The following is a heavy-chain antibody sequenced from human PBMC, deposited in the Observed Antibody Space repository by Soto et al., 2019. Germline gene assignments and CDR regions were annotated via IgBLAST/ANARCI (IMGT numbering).Heavy chain of an antibody. D-gene: IGHD6-6*01. V-gene: IGHV4-4*02. Sequence: SETLSLTCTVSGVSITIDSWWSWVRQPPGKGLEWIGEIYHSGSTNYNPSLKSRVTISVDKSKNQLSLNLNSVTAADTAVYYCARSSSSTGMDFDYWGQGTLVTVSS. J-gene: IGHJ4*02. CDR2: IYHSGST. CDR3: ARSSSSTGMDFDY. CDR1: GVSITIDSW.